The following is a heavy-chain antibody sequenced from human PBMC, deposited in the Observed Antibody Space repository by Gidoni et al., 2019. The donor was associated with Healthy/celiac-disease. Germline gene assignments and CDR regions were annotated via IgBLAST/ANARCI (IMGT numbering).Heavy chain of an antibody. CDR1: GFTFSSYA. CDR3: AKDHGIVATKRAPSDY. D-gene: IGHD5-12*01. J-gene: IGHJ4*02. V-gene: IGHV3-23*01. CDR2: ISGSGGST. Sequence: EVQLLESGGGLVQPGGSLRLSCAASGFTFSSYAMSWVRQAPGKGLEWVSAISGSGGSTYYADSVKGRFTISRDNSKNTLYLQMNSLRAEDTAVYYCAKDHGIVATKRAPSDYWGQGTLVTVSS.